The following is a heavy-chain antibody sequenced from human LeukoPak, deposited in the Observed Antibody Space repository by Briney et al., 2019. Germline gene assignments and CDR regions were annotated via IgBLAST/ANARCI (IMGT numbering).Heavy chain of an antibody. Sequence: SETLSLTCAVSGGSISSSNWWNWVRQPPGKGLEWIGEIYHSGSTNYNPSLKSRVTISVDKSKNQFSLKLSSVTAADTAVYYCALYVSTYYSDTSASIRGASDIWGQGTAVTVSS. V-gene: IGHV4-4*02. J-gene: IGHJ3*02. CDR1: GGSISSSNW. CDR2: IYHSGST. D-gene: IGHD3-22*01. CDR3: ALYVSTYYSDTSASIRGASDI.